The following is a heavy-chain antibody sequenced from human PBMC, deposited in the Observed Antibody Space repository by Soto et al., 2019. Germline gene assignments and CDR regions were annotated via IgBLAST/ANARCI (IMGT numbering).Heavy chain of an antibody. J-gene: IGHJ1*01. Sequence: VKVSCKASGGTFSSYAISWVRQAPGQGLEWMGGIIPIFGTANYAQKFQGRVTITADESTSTAYMELSSLRSEDTAVYYCATDDYDYVWGSYRAYFQHWGQGTLVTVSS. CDR1: GGTFSSYA. V-gene: IGHV1-69*13. D-gene: IGHD3-16*02. CDR2: IIPIFGTA. CDR3: ATDDYDYVWGSYRAYFQH.